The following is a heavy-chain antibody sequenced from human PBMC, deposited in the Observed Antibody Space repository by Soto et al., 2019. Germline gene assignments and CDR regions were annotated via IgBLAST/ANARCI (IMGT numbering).Heavy chain of an antibody. Sequence: PSETLSLTCGVYGGSFSGYYWSWIRQPPGKGLEWIGEINHSGSTNYNPPLKTRVTISVDTSKNQFSLQLSSVTAADMAVYYCARPHYYGSSGYFFWGQGTLVT. V-gene: IGHV4-34*01. CDR3: ARPHYYGSSGYFF. J-gene: IGHJ4*02. D-gene: IGHD3-22*01. CDR2: INHSGST. CDR1: GGSFSGYY.